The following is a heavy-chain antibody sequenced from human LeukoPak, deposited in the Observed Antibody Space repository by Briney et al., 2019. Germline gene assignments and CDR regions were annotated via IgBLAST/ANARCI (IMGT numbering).Heavy chain of an antibody. CDR1: SSSSYY. CDR2: IKQDGSEK. V-gene: IGHV3-7*01. D-gene: IGHD6-19*01. J-gene: IGHJ4*02. Sequence: SSSSYYWGWIRQPPGKGLEWVANIKQDGSEKYYVDSVKGRFTISRDNAKHSVYLQMNSLRAEDTAVYYCARLAIGWYIIDYWGQGTLVTVSS. CDR3: ARLAIGWYIIDY.